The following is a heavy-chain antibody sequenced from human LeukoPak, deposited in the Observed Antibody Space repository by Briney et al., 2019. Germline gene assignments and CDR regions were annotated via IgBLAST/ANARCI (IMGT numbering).Heavy chain of an antibody. J-gene: IGHJ4*02. V-gene: IGHV3-33*06. CDR3: AKDMGPYSYALDY. CDR1: GFTFSSYG. Sequence: GGSLRLCCAASGFTFSSYGMHWVRQAPGKGMEWVAVKWYDGSNKYYADSVKGRFTISRDNSKNTLYLQMNSLRAEDTAVYYCAKDMGPYSYALDYWGQGTLVTVSS. D-gene: IGHD5-18*01. CDR2: KWYDGSNK.